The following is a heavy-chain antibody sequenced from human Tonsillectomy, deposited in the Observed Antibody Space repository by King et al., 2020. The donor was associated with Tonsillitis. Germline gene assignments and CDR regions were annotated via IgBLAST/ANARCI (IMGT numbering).Heavy chain of an antibody. V-gene: IGHV3-23*04. D-gene: IGHD2-2*02. CDR3: AKPLLTAPINYYMDV. CDR2: IRGNDVTT. J-gene: IGHJ6*03. Sequence: VQLVESGGGLVQPGGSLRLSCAASGFTFSNYAMTWVRQAPGKGLEWVSSIRGNDVTTYYVDSVKGRFTVSRDNSKNTLYLQMNSLRAEDTAIYYCAKPLLTAPINYYMDVWGKGTTVTVSS. CDR1: GFTFSNYA.